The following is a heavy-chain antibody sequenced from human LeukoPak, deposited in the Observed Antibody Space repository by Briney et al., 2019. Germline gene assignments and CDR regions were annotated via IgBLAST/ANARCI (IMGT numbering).Heavy chain of an antibody. J-gene: IGHJ4*02. D-gene: IGHD6-19*01. CDR1: GFTFSSYS. Sequence: PGGSLRLSCAASGFTFSSYSMNWVRQAPGKGLEWVSYISSSGSTIYYADSVKGRFTISRDNAKNSLYLQMNSLRAEDTAVYYCARDPLAVADKGGDYWGQGTLVTVSS. CDR3: ARDPLAVADKGGDY. CDR2: ISSSGSTI. V-gene: IGHV3-48*04.